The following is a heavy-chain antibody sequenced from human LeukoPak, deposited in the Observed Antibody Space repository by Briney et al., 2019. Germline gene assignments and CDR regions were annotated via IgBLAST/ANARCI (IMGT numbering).Heavy chain of an antibody. Sequence: GGSLRLSCAASGFTFSSYAMSWVRQAPGKGLEWVSGISGSGGSTYYADPVKGRFTISRDNSKNTLYLQMNSLRAEDTAVYYCEITGTTSLYFDYWGQGTLVTVSS. V-gene: IGHV3-23*01. CDR3: EITGTTSLYFDY. J-gene: IGHJ4*02. CDR1: GFTFSSYA. D-gene: IGHD1-7*01. CDR2: ISGSGGST.